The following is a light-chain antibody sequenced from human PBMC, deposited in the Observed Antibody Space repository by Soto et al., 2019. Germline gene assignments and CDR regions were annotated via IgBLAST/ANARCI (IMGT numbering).Light chain of an antibody. Sequence: QSVLTQPASVSGSPGQSITISCTGTRSDVGRYNFVSWYQQYPGKAPKMMLHDVSDRPSGVSNRFSGSESGNTATLTISGLQAEDEADYYCSSYTSASTLLFGGGTKLTVL. J-gene: IGLJ2*01. CDR2: DVS. V-gene: IGLV2-14*03. CDR3: SSYTSASTLL. CDR1: RSDVGRYNF.